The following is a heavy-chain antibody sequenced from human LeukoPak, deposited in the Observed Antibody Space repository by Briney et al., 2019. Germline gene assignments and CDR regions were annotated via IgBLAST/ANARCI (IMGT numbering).Heavy chain of an antibody. CDR2: IIPIFGAA. D-gene: IGHD3-10*01. CDR1: GGTFSSYA. Sequence: SVKVSCKSSGGTFSSYAISWVRQAPGQGLEWMGGIIPIFGAANYAQKFQGRVTITADESTSTAYMELSSLRSEDTAVYYCARGDYYGSGSYPPPYWGQGTLVTVSS. J-gene: IGHJ4*02. CDR3: ARGDYYGSGSYPPPY. V-gene: IGHV1-69*13.